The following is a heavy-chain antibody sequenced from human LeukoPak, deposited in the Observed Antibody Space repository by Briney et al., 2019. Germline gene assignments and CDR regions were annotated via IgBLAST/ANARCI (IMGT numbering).Heavy chain of an antibody. CDR1: GFTFSTYS. CDR3: ARTREQWQVLDY. Sequence: PGGSLRLSCAASGFTFSTYSMHWVRQAPVKGLEWLAVISSDGTKKYYPDSVKGRFTISRDNSKNTLYLQVNSLRAEDTAVYYCARTREQWQVLDYWGQGTLVTVSS. CDR2: ISSDGTKK. J-gene: IGHJ4*02. D-gene: IGHD6-19*01. V-gene: IGHV3-30*04.